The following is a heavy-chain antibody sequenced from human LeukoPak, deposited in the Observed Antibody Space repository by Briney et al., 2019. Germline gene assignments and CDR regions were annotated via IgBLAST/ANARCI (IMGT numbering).Heavy chain of an antibody. CDR2: ISGSGGST. V-gene: IGHV3-23*01. CDR3: AKGGYCSSTSCYGDWFDP. Sequence: GGSLRLSCAASGFTFSSYAMSWVRQAPGKGLEWVSAISGSGGSTYYADSVKGPFTISRDNSKNTLYLQMNSLRAEDTAVYYCAKGGYCSSTSCYGDWFDPWGQGTLVTVSS. CDR1: GFTFSSYA. D-gene: IGHD2-2*01. J-gene: IGHJ5*02.